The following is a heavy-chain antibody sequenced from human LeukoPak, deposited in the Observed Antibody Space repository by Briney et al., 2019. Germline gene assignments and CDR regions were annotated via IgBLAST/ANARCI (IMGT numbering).Heavy chain of an antibody. V-gene: IGHV3-33*01. Sequence: GGSLRLSCAASGFTFSRYGMHWVRQAPGKGLEWVAVIWYDGSNKYYADSVKGRFTISRDNAKNSLYLQMNSLRAEDTAVYYCARDLVITMIVVVDAFDIWGQGTMVTVSS. CDR2: IWYDGSNK. J-gene: IGHJ3*02. CDR3: ARDLVITMIVVVDAFDI. CDR1: GFTFSRYG. D-gene: IGHD3-22*01.